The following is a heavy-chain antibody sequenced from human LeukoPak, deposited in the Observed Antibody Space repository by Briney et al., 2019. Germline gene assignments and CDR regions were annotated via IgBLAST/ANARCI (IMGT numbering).Heavy chain of an antibody. D-gene: IGHD6-19*01. J-gene: IGHJ5*02. V-gene: IGHV1-2*02. CDR1: GYTFTGYY. Sequence: ASVKASCKASGYTFTGYYMHWVRQAPGQGLEWMGWINPKSGGTNYAQKFQGRVTMTRDTSITTAYMELSRLRSDDTAVYYCARDQTSVAGTGYNWFDPWGQGTLVTVSS. CDR2: INPKSGGT. CDR3: ARDQTSVAGTGYNWFDP.